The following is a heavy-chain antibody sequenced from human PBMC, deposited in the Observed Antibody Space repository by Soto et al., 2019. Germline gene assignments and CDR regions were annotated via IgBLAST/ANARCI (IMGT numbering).Heavy chain of an antibody. CDR2: IYYSGST. D-gene: IGHD2-15*01. CDR3: ASSGYCSGGSCYDFDY. CDR1: GGSISGDY. J-gene: IGHJ4*02. Sequence: SVILSIDRTVVGGSISGDYGSWLRKTPKKGLEWIGYIYYSGSTNYNPSLKSRVTISVDTSKNQFSLKLSSVTAADTAVYYCASSGYCSGGSCYDFDYWGQGTLVTVSS. V-gene: IGHV4-59*08.